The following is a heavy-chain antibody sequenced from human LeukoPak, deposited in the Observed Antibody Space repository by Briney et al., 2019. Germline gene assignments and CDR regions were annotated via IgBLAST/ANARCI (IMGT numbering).Heavy chain of an antibody. Sequence: GGSLRLSCAASGFAFRTYAMNWVRQAPGKGLEWVSGISGYGDKTYYADSVKGRFTISRDNSKNTLYLQMNSLRAEDTAMYHCAKDIRVDRLAVADDYWGQGTLVTVSS. V-gene: IGHV3-23*01. CDR1: GFAFRTYA. J-gene: IGHJ4*02. D-gene: IGHD6-19*01. CDR2: ISGYGDKT. CDR3: AKDIRVDRLAVADDY.